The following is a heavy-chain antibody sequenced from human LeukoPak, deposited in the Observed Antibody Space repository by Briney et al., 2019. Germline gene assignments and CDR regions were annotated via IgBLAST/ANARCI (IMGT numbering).Heavy chain of an antibody. V-gene: IGHV4-59*01. J-gene: IGHJ4*02. CDR2: IYYSGST. CDR1: GGSISSYY. Sequence: SETLSLTCTVSGGSISSYYWSWIRQPPGKGLEWIGYIYYSGSTNYNPSLKSRVTISVDTSKNQFSLKLSSVTAADTAVYYCARAYYDFWSGYPHYFDYWGQGTLVTVSS. CDR3: ARAYYDFWSGYPHYFDY. D-gene: IGHD3-3*01.